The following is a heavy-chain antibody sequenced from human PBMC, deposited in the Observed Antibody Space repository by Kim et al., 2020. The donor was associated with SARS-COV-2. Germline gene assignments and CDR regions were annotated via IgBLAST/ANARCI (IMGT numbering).Heavy chain of an antibody. D-gene: IGHD2-2*01. CDR3: ARGYCSSTSCHRPGMGWFDP. CDR2: ISAYNGNT. V-gene: IGHV1-18*01. J-gene: IGHJ5*02. CDR1: GYTFTSYG. Sequence: ASVKVSCKASGYTFTSYGISWVRQAPGQGLEWMGWISAYNGNTNYAQKLQGRVTMTTDTSTSTAYMELRSLRSDDTAVYYCARGYCSSTSCHRPGMGWFDPWGQGTLVTVSS.